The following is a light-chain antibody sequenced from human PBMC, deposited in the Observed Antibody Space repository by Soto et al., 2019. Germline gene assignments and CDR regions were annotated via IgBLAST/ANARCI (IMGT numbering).Light chain of an antibody. V-gene: IGKV1-12*01. J-gene: IGKJ4*01. CDR2: SAS. CDR1: QPISSW. CDR3: QQASSFPLT. Sequence: IQMTQSPSSVSASVGDRVTITCRASQPISSWLAWYQQKPGQPPNLLIYSASTLRSGVPSRFSGSESGTRFTLTIPNLQPEDFATYYCQQASSFPLTFGGGTKVEV.